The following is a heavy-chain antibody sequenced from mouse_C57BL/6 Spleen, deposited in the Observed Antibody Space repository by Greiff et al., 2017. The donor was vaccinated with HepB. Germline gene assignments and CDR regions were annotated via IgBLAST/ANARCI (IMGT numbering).Heavy chain of an antibody. D-gene: IGHD2-5*01. CDR2: IRLKSDNYAT. V-gene: IGHV6-3*01. Sequence: EVQRVESGGGLVQPGGSMKLSCVASGFTFSNYWMNWVRQSPEKGLEWVAQIRLKSDNYATHYAESVKGRFTISRDDSKSSVYLQMNNLRAEDTGIDYCTVGYSNYWYFDVWGTGTTVTVSS. J-gene: IGHJ1*03. CDR1: GFTFSNYW. CDR3: TVGYSNYWYFDV.